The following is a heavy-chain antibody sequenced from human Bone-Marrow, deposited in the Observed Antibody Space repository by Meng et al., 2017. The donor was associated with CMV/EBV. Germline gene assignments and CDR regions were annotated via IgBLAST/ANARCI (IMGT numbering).Heavy chain of an antibody. CDR1: GYTFTGYY. J-gene: IGHJ6*02. D-gene: IGHD3-22*01. Sequence: ASVKVSCKASGYTFTGYYMHWVRQAPGQGLEWMGWINPNSGGTNYAQKFQGRVTMTRDTSISTAYMELRRLRSDDTAVYYCARGSITMIVAGYGMDVWGQGTTVTVSS. CDR2: INPNSGGT. CDR3: ARGSITMIVAGYGMDV. V-gene: IGHV1-2*02.